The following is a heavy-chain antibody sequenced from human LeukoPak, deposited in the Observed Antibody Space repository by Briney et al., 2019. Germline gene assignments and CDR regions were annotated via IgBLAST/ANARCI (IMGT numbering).Heavy chain of an antibody. J-gene: IGHJ4*02. CDR3: TTEGELWLSFDY. V-gene: IGHV3-15*01. D-gene: IGHD3-16*01. Sequence: GGSLRLSCAASGFTFSNAWMSWVRQAPGKGLEWVGRIKSKTDGGTTDYAAPVKGRFTISRYDSKNTLYLQMNSLKTEDTAVYYCTTEGELWLSFDYWGQGTLVTVSS. CDR2: IKSKTDGGTT. CDR1: GFTFSNAW.